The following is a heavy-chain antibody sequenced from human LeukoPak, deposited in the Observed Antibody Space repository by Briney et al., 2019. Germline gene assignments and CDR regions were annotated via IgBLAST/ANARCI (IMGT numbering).Heavy chain of an antibody. J-gene: IGHJ4*02. V-gene: IGHV4-61*01. CDR3: ARDFYGSGSPTPGY. CDR2: IYYSGST. CDR1: GVSVSSGSYY. D-gene: IGHD3-10*01. Sequence: PSETLSLTCTVSGVSVSSGSYYWSWIRQPPGKGLEWIGYIYYSGSTNYNPSLKSRVTISVDTSKNQFSLKLSSVTAADTAVYYCARDFYGSGSPTPGYWGQGTLVTVSS.